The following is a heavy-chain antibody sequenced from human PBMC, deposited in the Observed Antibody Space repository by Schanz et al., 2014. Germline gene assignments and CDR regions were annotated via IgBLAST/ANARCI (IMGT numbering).Heavy chain of an antibody. CDR1: GFTFSSYA. V-gene: IGHV3-23*04. CDR3: AKGMGYCSGGTCYDYYYYGLDV. D-gene: IGHD2-15*01. CDR2: ISHSGGSK. Sequence: EVQLVESGGGLVKPGGSLRLSCAASGFTFSSYAMHWVRQAPGKGLEWVSSISHSGGSKYYADSVKGRFTISRDNSENTLYLQMNSLSADDTAVFYCAKGMGYCSGGTCYDYYYYGLDVWGQGTTVNVSS. J-gene: IGHJ6*02.